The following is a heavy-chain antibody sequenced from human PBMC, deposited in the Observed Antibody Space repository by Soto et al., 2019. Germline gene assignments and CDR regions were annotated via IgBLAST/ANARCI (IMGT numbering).Heavy chain of an antibody. CDR2: ISPDGGNT. CDR1: GFIFTEYG. Sequence: GGSLRLSCAASGFIFTEYGMHWVRQAPGKGLEWVAVISPDGGNTYHAESVKGRFTISRDNSRNTLYLQMDNLETEDAALYYCAKERAAFSGYDFWGQGTLVTVSS. CDR3: AKERAAFSGYDF. J-gene: IGHJ4*02. V-gene: IGHV3-30*18. D-gene: IGHD5-12*01.